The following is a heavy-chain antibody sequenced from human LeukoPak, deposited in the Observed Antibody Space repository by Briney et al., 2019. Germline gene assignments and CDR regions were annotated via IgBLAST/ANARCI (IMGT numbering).Heavy chain of an antibody. D-gene: IGHD5-24*01. CDR3: ARIWLHTHYYYYGMDV. V-gene: IGHV4-34*01. CDR2: INHSGST. J-gene: IGHJ6*02. Sequence: SETLSLTCAVYGGSFSGYYWSWIRQPPGKGLEWIGEINHSGSTNYNPSLKSRVTISVDTSKNQFSLKLSPVTAADTAVYYCARIWLHTHYYYYGMDVWGQGTTVTVSS. CDR1: GGSFSGYY.